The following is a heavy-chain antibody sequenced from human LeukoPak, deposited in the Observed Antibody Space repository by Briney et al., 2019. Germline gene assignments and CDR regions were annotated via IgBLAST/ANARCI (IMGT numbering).Heavy chain of an antibody. V-gene: IGHV3-7*01. D-gene: IGHD6-6*01. J-gene: IGHJ4*02. CDR3: ARGSEYTSSTNYYFDY. Sequence: GGSLRHSCAASGFSFTNYAVSWVRQAPGKGLEWVANIKQDGSEKHYVDSVKGRFTISRDNAKKSLFLHMNSLRVEDTAVYYCARGSEYTSSTNYYFDYWGQGTLVTVSS. CDR1: GFSFTNYA. CDR2: IKQDGSEK.